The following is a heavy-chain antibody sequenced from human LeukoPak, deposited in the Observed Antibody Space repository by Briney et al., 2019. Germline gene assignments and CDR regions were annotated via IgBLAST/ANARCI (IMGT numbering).Heavy chain of an antibody. CDR2: MYYSGNT. Sequence: SQTLSLTCTVSGASISSGGYYWSWIRQHPGKGLEWIGYMYYSGNTYYNPSLKSRVTISVDTSKNQFSLRLSSVTAADTAMYYCARGGQGLAPGPDYWGQGTLVTVSS. V-gene: IGHV4-31*03. D-gene: IGHD6-19*01. J-gene: IGHJ4*02. CDR3: ARGGQGLAPGPDY. CDR1: GASISSGGYY.